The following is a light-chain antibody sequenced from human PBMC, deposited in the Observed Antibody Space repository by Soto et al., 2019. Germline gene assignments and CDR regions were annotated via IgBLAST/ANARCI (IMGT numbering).Light chain of an antibody. J-gene: IGKJ2*01. V-gene: IGKV1-33*01. CDR2: DAS. CDR1: QDISNY. Sequence: DIQMTQSPSSLSASVGDRVTITCQASQDISNYLNGYLQKPGKAPKLLIYDASNLETWIPSRFSGSGSRTDFTFTISSLQPEYIATNYCQQYDNLPLMYTFGQGTKLEMK. CDR3: QQYDNLPLMYT.